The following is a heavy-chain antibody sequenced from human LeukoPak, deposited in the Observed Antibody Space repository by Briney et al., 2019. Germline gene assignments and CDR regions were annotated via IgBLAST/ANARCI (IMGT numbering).Heavy chain of an antibody. CDR3: ARGELGYSYGPYYFDY. V-gene: IGHV1-46*01. CDR1: GYTFTSYY. CDR2: INPSGGST. J-gene: IGHJ4*02. D-gene: IGHD5-18*01. Sequence: GASVKVSCKASGYTFTSYYMHWVRQAPGQGLEWMGIINPSGGSTSYAQKFQGRVTMTRDTSTSTVYMELSSLRSEDTAVYYCARGELGYSYGPYYFDYWGQGTLVTVSS.